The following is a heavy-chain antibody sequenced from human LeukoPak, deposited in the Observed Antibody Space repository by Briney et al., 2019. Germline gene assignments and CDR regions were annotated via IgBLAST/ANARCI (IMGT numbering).Heavy chain of an antibody. CDR1: GFTSGTYW. V-gene: IGHV3-7*01. D-gene: IGHD3-3*01. Sequence: GGSLRLSCAASGFTSGTYWMSWVRQAPGKGLEWVANIKQDGSEKYYVDSVRGRFTISRDNAKNSLYLQMNSLRAEDTAVYYCARAAYDFWSGLNWFDPWGQGTLVTVSS. CDR3: ARAAYDFWSGLNWFDP. CDR2: IKQDGSEK. J-gene: IGHJ5*02.